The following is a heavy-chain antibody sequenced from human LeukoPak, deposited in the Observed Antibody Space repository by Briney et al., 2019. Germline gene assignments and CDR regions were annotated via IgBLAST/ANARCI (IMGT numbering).Heavy chain of an antibody. CDR1: GFTFSSYA. V-gene: IGHV3-30-3*01. Sequence: GGSLRLSCAASGFTFSSYAMHWVRQAPGKGLEWVAVISYDGSNKYYADSVKGRFTISRDNSKNTLYLQMDSLRAEDTAVYYCARVYSGDYWGQGTLVTVSS. CDR3: ARVYSGDY. D-gene: IGHD2-15*01. CDR2: ISYDGSNK. J-gene: IGHJ4*02.